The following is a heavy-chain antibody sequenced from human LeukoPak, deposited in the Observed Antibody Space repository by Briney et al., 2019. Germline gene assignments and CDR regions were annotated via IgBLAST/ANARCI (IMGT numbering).Heavy chain of an antibody. D-gene: IGHD1-26*01. V-gene: IGHV3-33*06. CDR3: AKDESREVGATCLGH. Sequence: GGSLRLSCAASGFTFRSYGMHWVRQAPGKGLEWVAVIWYDGSNKYYADSLKGRFTISRDNSKNTLYLQMNTLRAEDTAVYYCAKDESREVGATCLGHWGQGTLVTVSS. CDR1: GFTFRSYG. J-gene: IGHJ4*02. CDR2: IWYDGSNK.